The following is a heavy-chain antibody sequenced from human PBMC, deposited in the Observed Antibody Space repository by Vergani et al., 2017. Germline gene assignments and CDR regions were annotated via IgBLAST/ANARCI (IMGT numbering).Heavy chain of an antibody. J-gene: IGHJ4*02. V-gene: IGHV3-21*01. D-gene: IGHD6-13*01. CDR2: ISSSSSYI. CDR3: ARFYGQQLANPTDY. CDR1: GFTFSSCS. Sequence: EVQLVESGGGLVKPGGSLRLSCAASGFTFSSCSMNWVRQAPGKGLEWVSSISSSSSYIYYADSVKGRFTISRDNAKNSLYLQMNSLRAEDTAVYYCARFYGQQLANPTDYWGQGTLVTVSS.